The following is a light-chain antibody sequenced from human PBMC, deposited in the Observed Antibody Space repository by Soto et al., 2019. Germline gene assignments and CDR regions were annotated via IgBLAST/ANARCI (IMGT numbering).Light chain of an antibody. J-gene: IGLJ2*01. CDR2: DVS. CDR1: SSDVGGYNY. Sequence: QSALTQPRSVSGYPGQSVTISCTGTSSDVGGYNYVSWYQQHPGKAPKLMIYDVSKRPSGVPDRFSGSKSGNTASLTISGLQAEDEADYYCYSYAGSYVVFGGGTKLTVL. V-gene: IGLV2-11*01. CDR3: YSYAGSYVV.